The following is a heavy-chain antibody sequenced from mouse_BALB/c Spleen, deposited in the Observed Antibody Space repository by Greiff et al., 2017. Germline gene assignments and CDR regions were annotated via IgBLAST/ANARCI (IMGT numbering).Heavy chain of an antibody. V-gene: IGHV1-37*01. J-gene: IGHJ2*01. CDR1: GYSFTGCF. D-gene: IGHD6-1*01. CDR2: INPYNGDT. Sequence: EVQLQESGPELVKPGASVKISCKASGYSFTGCFMNWVKQSHGKSLEWIGRINPYNGDTFYNQKFKGKATLTVDKSSSTAHMELLSLTSEDSAVYYCGREASYYFDYWGQGTTLTVSS. CDR3: GREASYYFDY.